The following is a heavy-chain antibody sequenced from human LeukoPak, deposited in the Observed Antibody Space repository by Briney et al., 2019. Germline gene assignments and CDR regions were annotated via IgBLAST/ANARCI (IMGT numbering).Heavy chain of an antibody. Sequence: EASVKVSCKASGGTFSSYAISWVRQAPGQGLEWMGGIIPIFGTANYAQKFQGRVTITADESTSTAYMELSSLRSEDTAVYYCAVGYCSSTSCYRPMLFDPWGQGTLVTVSA. CDR3: AVGYCSSTSCYRPMLFDP. CDR1: GGTFSSYA. V-gene: IGHV1-69*01. J-gene: IGHJ5*02. CDR2: IIPIFGTA. D-gene: IGHD2-2*01.